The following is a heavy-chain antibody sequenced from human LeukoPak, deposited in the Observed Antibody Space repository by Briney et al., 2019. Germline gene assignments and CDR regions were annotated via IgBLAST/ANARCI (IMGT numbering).Heavy chain of an antibody. CDR3: ARGNRPRGLGYYYGMDV. V-gene: IGHV1-8*01. CDR1: GYTFTSYD. J-gene: IGHJ6*02. D-gene: IGHD1-14*01. Sequence: GASVTVSCKASGYTFTSYDINWVRQATGQGLEWMGWMNPNRGNTGYAQKFQGRVTMTRNTSISTAYMELSSLRSEDTAVYYCARGNRPRGLGYYYGMDVWGQGTTVTVSS. CDR2: MNPNRGNT.